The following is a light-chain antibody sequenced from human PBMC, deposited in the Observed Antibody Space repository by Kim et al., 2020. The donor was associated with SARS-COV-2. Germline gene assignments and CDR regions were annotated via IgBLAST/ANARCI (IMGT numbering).Light chain of an antibody. CDR2: GAS. CDR3: QQYGSSLWT. Sequence: SPGERATLSCRASQSVSSSYLAWYQQKPGQAPRLLINGASSRATGITDRFSGSGSGTDFTLTISRLEPEDFAVYYCQQYGSSLWTFGQGTKVDIK. V-gene: IGKV3-20*01. CDR1: QSVSSSY. J-gene: IGKJ1*01.